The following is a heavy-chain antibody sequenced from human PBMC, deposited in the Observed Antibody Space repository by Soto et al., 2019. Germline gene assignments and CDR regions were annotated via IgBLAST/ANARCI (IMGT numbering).Heavy chain of an antibody. CDR1: GYTFTSYD. D-gene: IGHD6-19*01. J-gene: IGHJ6*02. CDR2: IIPIFGTA. Sequence: SVKVSCKASGYTFTSYDINWVRQATGQGLEWMGGIIPIFGTADYAQKFQGRVTITADESTSTAYMELSSLRSEDTAVYYCARALFIAVAGTDYYYGMDVWGQGTTVTVSS. CDR3: ARALFIAVAGTDYYYGMDV. V-gene: IGHV1-69*13.